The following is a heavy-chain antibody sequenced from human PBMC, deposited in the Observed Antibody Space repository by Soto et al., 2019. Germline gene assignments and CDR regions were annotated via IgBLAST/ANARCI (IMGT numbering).Heavy chain of an antibody. J-gene: IGHJ4*02. CDR3: ARLEGLATISYYFDF. V-gene: IGHV4-39*01. CDR1: GDSINSDKYY. CDR2: IYFRGNT. D-gene: IGHD3-9*01. Sequence: QLQLQESGPGLVKPSETLSLTCSVSGDSINSDKYYWGWIRQPPGKGLAWIGSIYFRGNTYYNPSRQTRATISLDKSKSQFSLKLNSVTAADSAVYFCARLEGLATISYYFDFWGQGALVTVSS.